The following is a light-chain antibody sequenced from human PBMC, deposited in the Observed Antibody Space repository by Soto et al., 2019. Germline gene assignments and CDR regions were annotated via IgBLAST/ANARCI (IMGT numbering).Light chain of an antibody. CDR2: DVT. J-gene: IGLJ2*01. V-gene: IGLV2-8*01. Sequence: HSVLTQPPSASGSPGQSVTISCTGASSDVGGYNFVSWYQHHPGKAPRLMIYDVTQRPSGVPDRFSGSKSGNTASLTVSGLQVDDEAYYYCSSYAGSSIPVAFGGGTQLTVL. CDR3: SSYAGSSIPVA. CDR1: SSDVGGYNF.